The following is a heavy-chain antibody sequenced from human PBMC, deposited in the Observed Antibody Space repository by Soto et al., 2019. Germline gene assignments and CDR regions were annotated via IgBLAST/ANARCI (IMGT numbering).Heavy chain of an antibody. CDR2: ISYDGTTK. Sequence: PGGSLRLSCAASGFSFSTYGMHWVRQAPGKGLEWVAVISYDGTTKTYADSVKGRFTISRDNSKNTLYLQMNSLRPDDTAVYYCANGEGGYYDYSSGDWGQGTLGTVSS. D-gene: IGHD3-16*01. J-gene: IGHJ4*02. V-gene: IGHV3-30*18. CDR1: GFSFSTYG. CDR3: ANGEGGYYDYSSGD.